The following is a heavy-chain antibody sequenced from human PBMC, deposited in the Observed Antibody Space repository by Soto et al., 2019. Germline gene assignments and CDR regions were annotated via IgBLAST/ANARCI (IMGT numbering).Heavy chain of an antibody. V-gene: IGHV3-30-3*01. Sequence: GGSLRLSCAASGFTFSSYAMHWVRQAPGKGLEWVAVISYDGSNKYYADSVKGRFTISRDNSKNTLYLQMNSLRAEDTAVYYCERDRHSSGWHSGGIDYWGQGTLVPV. J-gene: IGHJ4*02. CDR1: GFTFSSYA. D-gene: IGHD6-19*01. CDR3: ERDRHSSGWHSGGIDY. CDR2: ISYDGSNK.